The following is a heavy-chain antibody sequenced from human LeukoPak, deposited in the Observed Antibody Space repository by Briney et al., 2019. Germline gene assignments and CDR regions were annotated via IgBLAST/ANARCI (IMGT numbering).Heavy chain of an antibody. Sequence: SETLSLTCTVSGGSISSSSYYWGWIRQPPGKGLEWIGSIYYSGSTYYNPSLKSRVTISVDTSKNQFSLKLSSVTAADTAVYYCARQGSYDSAFDIWGQGTMVTVSS. CDR1: GGSISSSSYY. CDR2: IYYSGST. D-gene: IGHD3-16*01. J-gene: IGHJ3*02. CDR3: ARQGSYDSAFDI. V-gene: IGHV4-39*01.